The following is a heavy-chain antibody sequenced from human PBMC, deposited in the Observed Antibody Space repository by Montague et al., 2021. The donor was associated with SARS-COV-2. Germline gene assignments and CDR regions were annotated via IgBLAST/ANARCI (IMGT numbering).Heavy chain of an antibody. J-gene: IGHJ3*02. V-gene: IGHV3-48*03. CDR1: GFTFSSYE. CDR3: ARESRITMLVVVITSAFDI. Sequence: SLRLSCAASGFTFSSYEMNWVRQAPGKGLEWVSYISSSGGTTFYADSVRGRFTISRDNAKNSLYLQMNSLRAEDTAVYYYARESRITMLVVVITSAFDIWGQGTMVTVSS. CDR2: ISSSGGTT. D-gene: IGHD3-22*01.